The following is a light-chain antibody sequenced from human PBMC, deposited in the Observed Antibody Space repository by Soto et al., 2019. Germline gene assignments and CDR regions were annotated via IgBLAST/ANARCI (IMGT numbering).Light chain of an antibody. CDR3: QQYYSAPWT. J-gene: IGKJ1*01. CDR1: QSILYSSNNKNH. V-gene: IGKV4-1*01. CDR2: WAS. Sequence: DIVMTQSPDSLAVSLGERATINCKSSQSILYSSNNKNHLVWYQQKAGQPPKLLIYWASTRESGVPDRFSGSGSGTDFTLTISSLQAEDVEVYSCQQYYSAPWTLGQGTKVDIK.